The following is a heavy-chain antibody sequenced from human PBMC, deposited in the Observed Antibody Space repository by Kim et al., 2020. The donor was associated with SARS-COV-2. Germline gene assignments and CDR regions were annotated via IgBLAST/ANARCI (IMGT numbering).Heavy chain of an antibody. V-gene: IGHV1-18*01. Sequence: KRQGRVTMTTDTSPSTAYMELRSLRSDDTAVYYCARVPMVRGPKGPFDYWGQGTLVTVSS. D-gene: IGHD3-10*01. J-gene: IGHJ4*02. CDR3: ARVPMVRGPKGPFDY.